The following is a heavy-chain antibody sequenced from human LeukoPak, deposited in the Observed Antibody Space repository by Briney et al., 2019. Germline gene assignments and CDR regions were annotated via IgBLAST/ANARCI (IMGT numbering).Heavy chain of an antibody. CDR2: VSGSFIGT. Sequence: SGGSLRLSCAASGFTFNNYAMSWVRQAPGKGLEWVSAVSGSFIGTYYADSVRGRFTISRDTSRNTLYLQMNSLRAEDTAVYYCAKVTDYYGSGSPSGFDYWGQGTLVTVSS. CDR3: AKVTDYYGSGSPSGFDY. D-gene: IGHD3-10*01. J-gene: IGHJ4*02. CDR1: GFTFNNYA. V-gene: IGHV3-23*01.